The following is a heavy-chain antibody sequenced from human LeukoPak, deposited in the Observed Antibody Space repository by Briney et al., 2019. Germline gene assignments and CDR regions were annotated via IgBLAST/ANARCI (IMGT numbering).Heavy chain of an antibody. CDR3: VRDPSYGSSWYYYMDV. CDR1: EFTFVRYA. CDR2: ISSSSFKI. V-gene: IGHV3-48*04. J-gene: IGHJ6*03. D-gene: IGHD6-13*01. Sequence: GGSLRLSCAASEFTFVRYAMNWVRQAPGKGLGWVSYISSSSFKIGYADSVKGRFTISRDNSKNSLYLQMDSLRVEDTAVYYCVRDPSYGSSWYYYMDVWGKGTTVTVSS.